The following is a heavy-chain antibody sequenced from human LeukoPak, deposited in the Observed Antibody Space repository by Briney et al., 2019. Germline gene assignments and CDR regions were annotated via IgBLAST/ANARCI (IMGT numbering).Heavy chain of an antibody. CDR3: ARNPYGDYYFDY. D-gene: IGHD4-17*01. Sequence: QPEGSLRLSCAASGFTFSSYAMHWVRQAPGKGLEWVAVISYDGSNKYYADSVKGRFTISRDNSKNTLYLQMNSLRTEDTAVHYCARNPYGDYYFDYWGQGTLVTVSS. CDR1: GFTFSSYA. V-gene: IGHV3-30-3*01. CDR2: ISYDGSNK. J-gene: IGHJ4*02.